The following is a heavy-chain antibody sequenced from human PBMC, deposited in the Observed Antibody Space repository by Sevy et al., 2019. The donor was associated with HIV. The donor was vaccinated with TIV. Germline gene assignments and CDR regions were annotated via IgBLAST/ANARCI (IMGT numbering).Heavy chain of an antibody. V-gene: IGHV3-15*01. CDR1: GLSFTSAW. D-gene: IGHD2-2*01. CDR2: IKSKTDGERT. J-gene: IGHJ6*02. CDR3: TTTLSTAHYMGV. Sequence: GGSLRLSCAASGLSFTSAWMSWVRQAPGKGLEWVGRIKSKTDGERTDYPAPVRGRFTISRDDSNNTLYLQMNSLETEDTAVYYCTTTLSTAHYMGVWGQGTTVTVSS.